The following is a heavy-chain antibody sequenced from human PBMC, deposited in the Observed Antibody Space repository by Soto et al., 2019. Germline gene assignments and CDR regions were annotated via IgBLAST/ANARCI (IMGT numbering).Heavy chain of an antibody. J-gene: IGHJ6*02. D-gene: IGHD2-2*02. CDR3: TTPHSYCSSTSCYTYYYYGMDV. Sequence: RRLSCAASGFTFSNAWMSWVRQAPGKGLEWVGRIKSKTDGGTTDYAAPVKGRFTISRDDSKNTLYLQMNSLKTEDTAVYYCTTPHSYCSSTSCYTYYYYGMDVWGQGTTVTVSS. V-gene: IGHV3-15*01. CDR1: GFTFSNAW. CDR2: IKSKTDGGTT.